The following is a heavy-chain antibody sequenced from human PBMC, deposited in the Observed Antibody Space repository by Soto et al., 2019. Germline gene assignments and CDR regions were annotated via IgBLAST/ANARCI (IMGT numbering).Heavy chain of an antibody. CDR1: GYTFNSNS. J-gene: IGHJ4*02. D-gene: IGHD3-10*01. CDR2: INVYNGNT. CDR3: ASFSMGGGDS. V-gene: IGHV1-18*04. Sequence: SVKFLCKTSGYTFNSNSLSWVRQAPGQVLEWLGWINVYNGNTKYAQQRQGRVTLTTDTYTSTAYRELSSLRSQDTAVYYCASFSMGGGDSWGEGRLVKVSS.